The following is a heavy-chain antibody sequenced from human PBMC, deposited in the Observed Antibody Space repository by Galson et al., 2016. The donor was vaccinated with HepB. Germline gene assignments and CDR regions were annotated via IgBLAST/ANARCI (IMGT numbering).Heavy chain of an antibody. V-gene: IGHV3-53*04. CDR1: GFTFDGYA. CDR2: IYSGGST. J-gene: IGHJ4*02. D-gene: IGHD6-19*01. CDR3: ARHEYSSGWYDYFDY. Sequence: SLRLSCAASGFTFDGYAMHWVRQAPGKGLEWVSVIYSGGSTYYADSVKGRFTISRHNSKNTLYLQMNSLRAEDTAVYYCARHEYSSGWYDYFDYWGQGTLVTVSS.